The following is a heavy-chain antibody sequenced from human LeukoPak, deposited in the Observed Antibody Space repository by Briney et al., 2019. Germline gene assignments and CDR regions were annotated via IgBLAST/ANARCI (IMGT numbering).Heavy chain of an antibody. Sequence: PGGSLRLSCAASGFSFSNYGMHWVRQAPGKGLEWVTYIQYDGTNKYYADSVKGRFTISRDNSKNTLYLQMNSLRAEDSAVYYCAKDRNAYIGYDIDFWGQGTLLTVSS. V-gene: IGHV3-30*02. D-gene: IGHD3-22*01. CDR2: IQYDGTNK. CDR3: AKDRNAYIGYDIDF. CDR1: GFSFSNYG. J-gene: IGHJ4*02.